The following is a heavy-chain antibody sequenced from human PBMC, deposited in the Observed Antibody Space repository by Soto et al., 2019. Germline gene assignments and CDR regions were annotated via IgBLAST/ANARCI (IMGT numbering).Heavy chain of an antibody. Sequence: GGSLRLSCAASGFTFSSYSMNWVRQAPWKGLEWVSYISSSSSTIYYADSVKGRFTISRDNAKNSLYLQMNSLRAEDTAVYYCASLPQRARMGYSYGMDVWGQGTTVTVSS. V-gene: IGHV3-48*01. D-gene: IGHD1-26*01. J-gene: IGHJ6*01. CDR2: ISSSSSTI. CDR1: GFTFSSYS. CDR3: ASLPQRARMGYSYGMDV.